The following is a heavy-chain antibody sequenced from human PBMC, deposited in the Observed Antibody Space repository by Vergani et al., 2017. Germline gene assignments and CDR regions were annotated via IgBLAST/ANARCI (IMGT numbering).Heavy chain of an antibody. CDR1: GFTFSSYG. D-gene: IGHD6-19*01. CDR2: ISYDGSNK. Sequence: QVQLVESGGGVVQPGRSLRLSCAASGFTFSSYGMHWVRQAPGKGLEWVAVISYDGSNKYYADSVKGRFTISRDNSKNTLYLQMNSLRAEDTAVYYCAKVTGAGKGDYYYGMTSGAKGPRSPSP. V-gene: IGHV3-30*18. CDR3: AKVTGAGKGDYYYGMTS. J-gene: IGHJ6*02.